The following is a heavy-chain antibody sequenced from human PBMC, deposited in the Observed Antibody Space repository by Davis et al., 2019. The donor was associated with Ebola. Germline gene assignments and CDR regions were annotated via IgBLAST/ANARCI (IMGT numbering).Heavy chain of an antibody. CDR2: ISGSGGST. J-gene: IGHJ4*02. D-gene: IGHD2-21*02. CDR1: GFTFSSYA. Sequence: GESLKISCAASGFTFSSYAMSWVRQAPGKGLEWVSAISGSGGSTYYADSVKGRFTISRDNSKNTLYLQMNSLRAEDTAVYYCAKDHGVVVTAIFGYWGQGTLVTVSS. V-gene: IGHV3-23*01. CDR3: AKDHGVVVTAIFGY.